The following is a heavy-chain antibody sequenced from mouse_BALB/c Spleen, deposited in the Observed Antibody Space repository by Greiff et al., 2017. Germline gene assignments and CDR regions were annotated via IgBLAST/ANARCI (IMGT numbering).Heavy chain of an antibody. CDR3: ARLGLFFDY. CDR1: GFAFSSYD. CDR2: ISSGGGST. J-gene: IGHJ2*01. V-gene: IGHV5-12-1*01. Sequence: EVMLVESGGGLVKPGGSLKLSCAASGFAFSSYDMSWVRQTPEKRLEWVAYISSGGGSTYYPDTVKGRFTISRDNAKNTLYLQMSSLKSEDTAMYYCARLGLFFDYWGQGTTLTVSS.